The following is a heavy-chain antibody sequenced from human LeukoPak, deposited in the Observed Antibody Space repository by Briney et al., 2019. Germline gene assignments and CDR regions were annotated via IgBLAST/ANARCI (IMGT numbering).Heavy chain of an antibody. V-gene: IGHV4-59*01. CDR1: GGSINSYY. CDR2: IYYSGST. D-gene: IGHD4-11*01. CDR3: ARGIQPYSNYYYYYMDV. Sequence: SETLSLTCTVSGGSINSYYWSWIRQPPGKGLEWIGYIYYSGSTNYNPSLKSRVTISVDTSKNQFSLKLSSVTAADTAVYYCARGIQPYSNYYYYYMDVWGKGTTVTVSS. J-gene: IGHJ6*03.